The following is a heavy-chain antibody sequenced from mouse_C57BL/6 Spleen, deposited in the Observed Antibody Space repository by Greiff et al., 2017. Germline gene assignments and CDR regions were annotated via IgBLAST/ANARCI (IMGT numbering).Heavy chain of an antibody. CDR3: ARRGTYYGYLYFDY. CDR1: GYTFTSYW. CDR2: IYPSDSET. V-gene: IGHV1-61*01. D-gene: IGHD2-2*01. Sequence: QVQLQQPGAELVRPGSSVKLSCKASGYTFTSYWMDWVKQRPGQGLEWIGNIYPSDSETHYNQKFKDKATLTVDKSSSTAYMQLSSLTSEDSAVYYCARRGTYYGYLYFDYWGQGTTLTVSS. J-gene: IGHJ2*01.